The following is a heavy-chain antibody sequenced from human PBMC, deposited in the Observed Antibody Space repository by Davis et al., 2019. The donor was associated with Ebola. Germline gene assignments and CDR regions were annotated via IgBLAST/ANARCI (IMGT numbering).Heavy chain of an antibody. CDR2: IYYSGST. CDR3: ARPIRGYSGYDD. V-gene: IGHV4-39*01. Sequence: MPSETLSLTCTVSGGSISSSSYYWDWIRQPPGKGLEWIGSIYYSGSTYYNPSLKSRVTISVDTSKNQFSLKLSSVTAADTAVYYCARPIRGYSGYDDWGQGTLVTVSS. D-gene: IGHD5-12*01. CDR1: GGSISSSSYY. J-gene: IGHJ4*02.